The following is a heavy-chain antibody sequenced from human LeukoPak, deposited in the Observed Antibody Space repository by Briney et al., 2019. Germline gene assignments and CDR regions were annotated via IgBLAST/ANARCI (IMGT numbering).Heavy chain of an antibody. J-gene: IGHJ4*02. CDR3: AREDTYYDSSGYYHNLDY. CDR1: GFTFSSYA. V-gene: IGHV3-30-3*01. D-gene: IGHD3-22*01. CDR2: ISYDGSNK. Sequence: GGSLRLSCAASGFTFSSYAMHWVRQAPGKGLEWVAVISYDGSNKYYADSVKGRFTISRDNSKNTLYLQMNSLRAEDTAVYYCAREDTYYDSSGYYHNLDYWGQGTLVTVSS.